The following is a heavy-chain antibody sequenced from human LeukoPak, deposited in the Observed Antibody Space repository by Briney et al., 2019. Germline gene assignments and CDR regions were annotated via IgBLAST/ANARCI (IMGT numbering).Heavy chain of an antibody. Sequence: PGGSLRLSCAASGFTFDDYAMHWVRHAPGKGLEWVSGISWNSGSIGYADSVKGRFTISRDNAKNSLYLQMNSLRAEDTALYYCAKDMGSTYYYDSSGYDYYYYYGMDVWGQGTTVTVSS. CDR1: GFTFDDYA. D-gene: IGHD3-22*01. CDR3: AKDMGSTYYYDSSGYDYYYYYGMDV. V-gene: IGHV3-9*01. CDR2: ISWNSGSI. J-gene: IGHJ6*02.